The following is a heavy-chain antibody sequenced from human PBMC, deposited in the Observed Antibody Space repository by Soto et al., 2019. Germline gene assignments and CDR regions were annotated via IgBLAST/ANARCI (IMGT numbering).Heavy chain of an antibody. D-gene: IGHD4-17*01. V-gene: IGHV1-24*01. CDR1: GYTLTELS. CDR3: ATVWSYGELFDY. Sequence: ASVKVSCKVSGYTLTELSMHWVRQAPGKGLEWMGGFDPEDGETIYAQKFQGRVTMTEDTSTDTAYMELSSLRSEDTAVYYCATVWSYGELFDYWGQGTLVTVS. J-gene: IGHJ4*02. CDR2: FDPEDGET.